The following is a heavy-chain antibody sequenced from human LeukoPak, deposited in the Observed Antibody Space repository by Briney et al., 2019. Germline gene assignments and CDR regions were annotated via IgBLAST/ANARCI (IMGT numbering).Heavy chain of an antibody. J-gene: IGHJ4*02. V-gene: IGHV3-48*03. CDR2: ISSSGSTI. D-gene: IGHD3-10*01. CDR1: GFTFSSYE. Sequence: GGSLRLSCAASGFTFSSYEMNWVRQAPGKGLEWVSYISSSGSTIYYAGSVKGRFTISRDNAKNLLYLQMNSLRAEDTAVYYCASGGFGEFALDYWGQGTLVTVSS. CDR3: ASGGFGEFALDY.